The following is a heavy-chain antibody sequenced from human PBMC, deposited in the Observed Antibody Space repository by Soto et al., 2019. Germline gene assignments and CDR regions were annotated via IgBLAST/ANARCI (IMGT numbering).Heavy chain of an antibody. CDR3: AREDTAYGMRHIDY. Sequence: GGSLRLSCAASGFTFSSYDFHWVRQPPGEGLEWVSAIGTGGDTYYQVSVKGRFTISRENAENSVYLQMNSLRAEDTAVYYCAREDTAYGMRHIDYWGQGILVTISS. CDR1: GFTFSSYD. D-gene: IGHD5-12*01. CDR2: IGTGGDT. V-gene: IGHV3-13*01. J-gene: IGHJ4*02.